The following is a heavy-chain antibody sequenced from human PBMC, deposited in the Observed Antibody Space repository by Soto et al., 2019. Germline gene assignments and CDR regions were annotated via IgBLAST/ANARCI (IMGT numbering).Heavy chain of an antibody. Sequence: QVQLVQSGGEVKKPGSSVKVSCKASGGTFNNYVVNWVRQAPGQGLEWMGGILPIFATANYAQKFQGRVTITADKSTSTADMELTTLRSEDTAVYYCAGRCDSTTCLGHFDYWGQGTLVTVAS. CDR1: GGTFNNYV. J-gene: IGHJ4*02. V-gene: IGHV1-69*06. CDR3: AGRCDSTTCLGHFDY. D-gene: IGHD2-2*01. CDR2: ILPIFATA.